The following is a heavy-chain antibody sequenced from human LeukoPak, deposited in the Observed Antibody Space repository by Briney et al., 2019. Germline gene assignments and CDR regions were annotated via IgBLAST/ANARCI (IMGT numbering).Heavy chain of an antibody. D-gene: IGHD4-17*01. CDR3: ARDLRPRAITVTTPGS. V-gene: IGHV3-33*01. Sequence: GGSLRLSCAASGFTFSSYGMHWVRQAPGKGLEWVAVIWYDGSNKYYADSVKGRFTISRDSSKNTLYLQMNSLRAEDTAVYYCARDLRPRAITVTTPGSWGQGTLVTVSS. CDR1: GFTFSSYG. J-gene: IGHJ5*02. CDR2: IWYDGSNK.